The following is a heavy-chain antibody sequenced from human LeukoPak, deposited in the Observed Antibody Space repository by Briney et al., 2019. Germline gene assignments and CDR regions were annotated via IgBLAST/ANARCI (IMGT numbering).Heavy chain of an antibody. J-gene: IGHJ3*02. CDR2: INPNSGGT. CDR3: ARSDSRVNHAFDI. D-gene: IGHD6-19*01. CDR1: GYTFTGYY. V-gene: IGHV1-2*02. Sequence: ASVKVSCKASGYTFTGYYMHWVRQAPAQGLESMGWINPNSGGTNYAQKFQGRVTMTRDTSISTAYMELSRLRSDDTAVYYCARSDSRVNHAFDIWGQGTMVTVSS.